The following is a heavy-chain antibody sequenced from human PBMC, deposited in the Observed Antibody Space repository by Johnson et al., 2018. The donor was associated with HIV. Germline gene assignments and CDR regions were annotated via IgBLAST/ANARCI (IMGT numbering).Heavy chain of an antibody. Sequence: QVQLVESGGGVVQPGRSLRLSCAASGFTFSSYGMHWVRQAPGKGLEWVAVISFDGSNEYYTDSVKGRFTISRDNSKNTLHLQMNSLRTEDTAIYYCARGRIGTIVMAPDAFNIWGQGTMITVSS. V-gene: IGHV3-30*19. J-gene: IGHJ3*02. CDR3: ARGRIGTIVMAPDAFNI. D-gene: IGHD3-22*01. CDR2: ISFDGSNE. CDR1: GFTFSSYG.